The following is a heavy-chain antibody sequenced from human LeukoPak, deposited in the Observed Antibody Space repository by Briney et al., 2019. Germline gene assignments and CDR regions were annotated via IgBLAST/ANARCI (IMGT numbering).Heavy chain of an antibody. CDR2: IYSGGST. CDR1: GFTFSSNY. V-gene: IGHV3-66*01. D-gene: IGHD5-18*01. CDR3: ATTIRRGYSYGDFDY. Sequence: GGSLRLSCAASGFTFSSNYMSWVRQAPGKGVEWGSVIYSGGSTYYSDSVKSRFTISRDNSKNPLYLQMNSLRAEDTAVYYCATTIRRGYSYGDFDYWGQGTLVTVSS. J-gene: IGHJ4*02.